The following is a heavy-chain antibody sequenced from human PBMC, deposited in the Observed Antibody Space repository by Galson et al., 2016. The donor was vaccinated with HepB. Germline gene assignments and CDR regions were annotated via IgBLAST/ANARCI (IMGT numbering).Heavy chain of an antibody. D-gene: IGHD3-3*01. J-gene: IGHJ4*02. Sequence: SLRLSCAGSGFTFSSYWMHWVRQAPGKGLVWVSRISGDGTTTTYADSVKGRFTISRDNAKNTLNLQMNSLRAEDTAVYYCATVGYYDFWSGYYTDFWGQGTLVTVSS. CDR1: GFTFSSYW. CDR3: ATVGYYDFWSGYYTDF. V-gene: IGHV3-74*01. CDR2: ISGDGTTT.